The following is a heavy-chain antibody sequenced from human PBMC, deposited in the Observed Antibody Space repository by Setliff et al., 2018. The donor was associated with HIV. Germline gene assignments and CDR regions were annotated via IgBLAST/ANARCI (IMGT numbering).Heavy chain of an antibody. Sequence: ASVKVSCKASGYTFTRYYMHWVRQAPGQGLEWMGIINPSGGTASYAQHFQDRVTMTRDTSTSTDYMELSSLRSDDTAVYYCARVSSSWTGGYFDLWGRGTLVTVS. J-gene: IGHJ2*01. CDR2: INPSGGTA. D-gene: IGHD6-13*01. CDR1: GYTFTRYY. V-gene: IGHV1-46*01. CDR3: ARVSSSWTGGYFDL.